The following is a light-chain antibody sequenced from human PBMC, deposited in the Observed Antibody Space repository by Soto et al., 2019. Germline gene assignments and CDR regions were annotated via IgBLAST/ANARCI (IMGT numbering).Light chain of an antibody. CDR2: GAS. J-gene: IGKJ1*01. Sequence: EIVMTQSPATLSVSPGERATLSCRASQSVSSNLAWYQQKPGQAPRLLIYGASTRATGIPARFSGSGSGTAYTPTISSLQSADFSVYYCQQYNNWHPWTFGQGTKVEIK. CDR3: QQYNNWHPWT. V-gene: IGKV3-15*01. CDR1: QSVSSN.